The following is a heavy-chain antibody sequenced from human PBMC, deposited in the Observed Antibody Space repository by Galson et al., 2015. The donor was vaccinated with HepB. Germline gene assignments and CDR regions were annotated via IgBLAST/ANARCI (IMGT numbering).Heavy chain of an antibody. CDR1: GYTFTGYY. Sequence: SVKVSCKASGYTFTGYYMHWVRQAPGQGLEWMGWINPNSGGTNYAQKFQGRVTMTRDTSISTAYMELSSLRSDDTAVYYCARGRVPAAISPSDHWGQGTLVTVSS. V-gene: IGHV1-2*02. D-gene: IGHD2-2*01. CDR3: ARGRVPAAISPSDH. CDR2: INPNSGGT. J-gene: IGHJ4*02.